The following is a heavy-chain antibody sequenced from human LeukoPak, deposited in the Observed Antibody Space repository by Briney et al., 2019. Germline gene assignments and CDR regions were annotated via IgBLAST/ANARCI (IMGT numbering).Heavy chain of an antibody. J-gene: IGHJ3*02. V-gene: IGHV4-59*12. D-gene: IGHD3-10*01. CDR3: TKSDGYGLIRI. Sequence: SETLSLTCTVSGDSITGYYWRWIRQPPGKGLEWIGNNASLKSRVTISVDTSKNQFSLKVISMTAADTAVYYCTKSDGYGLIRICGRGTMVTVSS. CDR1: GDSITGYY.